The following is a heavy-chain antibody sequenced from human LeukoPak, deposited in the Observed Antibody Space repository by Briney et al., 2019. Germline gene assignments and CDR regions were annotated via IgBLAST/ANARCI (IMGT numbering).Heavy chain of an antibody. CDR3: ARDWKYYDFWSGYHNWFDP. CDR1: GFTFSSYW. Sequence: GGSLRLSCAASGFTFSSYWMSWVRQAPGKGLEWVANIKQDGSEKYYVDSVKGRFTISRDNAKNSLYLQMNSLRAEDTAVYYCARDWKYYDFWSGYHNWFDPWGQGPLATVSP. V-gene: IGHV3-7*01. D-gene: IGHD3-3*01. J-gene: IGHJ5*02. CDR2: IKQDGSEK.